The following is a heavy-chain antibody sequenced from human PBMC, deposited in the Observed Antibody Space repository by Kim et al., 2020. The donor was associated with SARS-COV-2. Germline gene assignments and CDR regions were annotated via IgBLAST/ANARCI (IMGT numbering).Heavy chain of an antibody. D-gene: IGHD6-6*01. V-gene: IGHV4-4*07. CDR3: ARGPSHGIPLDY. CDR2: IFISGNP. CDR1: GDSISNYY. Sequence: SQTLSLTCTVSGDSISNYYWSWIRQPAGKGLEWIGRIFISGNPNYNPSLKSRVTMSIDTSGNHFSLQLASVTAADTAIYYCARGPSHGIPLDYWGQGILVTVSS. J-gene: IGHJ4*02.